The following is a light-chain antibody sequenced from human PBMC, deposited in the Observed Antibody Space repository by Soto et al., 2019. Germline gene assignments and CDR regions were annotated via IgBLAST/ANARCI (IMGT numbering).Light chain of an antibody. J-gene: IGLJ1*01. CDR1: NRDVGSYNL. Sequence: PGAGYECSARWTTYHYTKINRDVGSYNLVSWYQQHPGKAPKLMIFDDSKRPSGVSNRFSGSQSGNTASLTISGLQAEDEADYYCCSYAGSSTYVFGSGTKVTVL. CDR2: DDS. CDR3: CSYAGSSTYV. V-gene: IGLV2-23*01.